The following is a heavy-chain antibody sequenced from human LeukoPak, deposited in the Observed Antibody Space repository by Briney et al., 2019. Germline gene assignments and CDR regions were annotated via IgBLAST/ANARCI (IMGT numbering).Heavy chain of an antibody. CDR1: GGSFSGYY. D-gene: IGHD2-2*01. V-gene: IGHV4-34*01. CDR3: ARAQDIVVVPAARLGYNWFDP. CDR2: INHSGST. Sequence: SETLSLTCAVYGGSFSGYYWSWIRQPPGKGLEWIGEINHSGSTNYNPSPKSRVTISVDTSKNQFSLKLSSVTAADTAVYYCARAQDIVVVPAARLGYNWFDPWGQGTLVTVSS. J-gene: IGHJ5*02.